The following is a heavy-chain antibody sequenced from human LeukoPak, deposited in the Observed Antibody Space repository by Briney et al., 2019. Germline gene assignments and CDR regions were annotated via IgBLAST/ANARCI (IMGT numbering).Heavy chain of an antibody. CDR1: GFIFSDYW. CDR3: ARGGFTFGY. Sequence: GGSLRLSRAASGFIFSDYWMSWVRQPPGKGPEWVANIKKEGSYKYQVTLVKGRFTISRNNGKNTLYLQINRRKAGDTAVYYCARGGFTFGYWGQGSLVTVSS. CDR2: IKKEGSYK. V-gene: IGHV3-7*04. D-gene: IGHD2/OR15-2a*01. J-gene: IGHJ4*02.